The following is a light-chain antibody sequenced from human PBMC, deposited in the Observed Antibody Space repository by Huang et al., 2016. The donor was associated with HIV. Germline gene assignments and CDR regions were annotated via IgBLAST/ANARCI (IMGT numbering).Light chain of an antibody. CDR1: QSVSSY. V-gene: IGKV3-11*01. CDR3: QQRSNWAPIT. CDR2: DAS. J-gene: IGKJ4*01. Sequence: EIVLTQSPATLSLSPGERATLSCRASQSVSSYLAWYQKKPGQAPRLLIYDASNRATGIPARFSGSGSGTDFTLTISSLEPEDFAVYYCQQRSNWAPITFGGGTKVEIK.